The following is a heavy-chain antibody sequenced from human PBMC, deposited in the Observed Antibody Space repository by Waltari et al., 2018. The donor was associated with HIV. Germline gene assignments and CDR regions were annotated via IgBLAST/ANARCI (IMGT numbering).Heavy chain of an antibody. CDR1: GLTFTNYA. J-gene: IGHJ6*04. V-gene: IGHV3-23*01. D-gene: IGHD2-2*01. Sequence: EVQVLESGGGLVQPGGSLRLSCAAPGLTFTNYAMSWVRQTPGKGLEWVSSLSVSGDTYYADSVRGRFTLSRDSSKNTHYLQMNSLRAEDTAVYYCAHGMARTTLGRRVGVWGEGTTVTVSS. CDR2: LSVSGDT. CDR3: AHGMARTTLGRRVGV.